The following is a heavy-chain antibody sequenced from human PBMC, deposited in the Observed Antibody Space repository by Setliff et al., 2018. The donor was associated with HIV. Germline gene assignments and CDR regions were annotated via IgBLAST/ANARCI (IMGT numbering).Heavy chain of an antibody. D-gene: IGHD2-15*01. Sequence: SETLSLTCSVSGGSISTNYYYWSWIRQHPGKGLEWIGYIYNSGTTFYNPSLESRLIMSVDPSKNQFSLKLTSVTAADTAVYYCARGKDPGLYFDNWRQVMLVTVSS. V-gene: IGHV4-31*03. CDR2: IYNSGTT. J-gene: IGHJ4*02. CDR1: GGSISTNYYY. CDR3: ARGKDPGLYFDN.